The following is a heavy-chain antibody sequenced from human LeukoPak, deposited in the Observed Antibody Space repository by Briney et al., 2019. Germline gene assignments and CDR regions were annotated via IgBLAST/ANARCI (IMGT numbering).Heavy chain of an antibody. D-gene: IGHD6-19*01. J-gene: IGHJ4*02. CDR2: INDDGSAT. CDR1: GFIFSNYG. Sequence: GGSLRVSCAASGFIFSNYGMHWVRQVPGKGLACVSRINDDGSATDYADSVKGRFTISRDNAKNTLYLQMNSLRPDDTALYYCVRGTSDWPGVDYWGPGTLVTVSS. CDR3: VRGTSDWPGVDY. V-gene: IGHV3-74*01.